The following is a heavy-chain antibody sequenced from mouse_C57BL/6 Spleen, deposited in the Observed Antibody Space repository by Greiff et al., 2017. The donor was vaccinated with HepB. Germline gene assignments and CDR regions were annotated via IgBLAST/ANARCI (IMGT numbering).Heavy chain of an antibody. Sequence: EVQLQQSGAELVRPGASVKLSCTASGFNIKDDYMHWVKQRPEQGLEWIGWIDPENGDTEYASKFQGKATITADTSSNTAYLQLSSLTSEDTAVYYCTPYGSSYLYFDVWGTGTTVTVSS. V-gene: IGHV14-4*01. J-gene: IGHJ1*03. CDR2: IDPENGDT. D-gene: IGHD1-1*01. CDR1: GFNIKDDY. CDR3: TPYGSSYLYFDV.